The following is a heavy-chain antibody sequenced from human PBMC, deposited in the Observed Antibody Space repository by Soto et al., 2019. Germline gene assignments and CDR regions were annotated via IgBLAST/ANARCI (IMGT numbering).Heavy chain of an antibody. CDR3: ARDRGGWYFGYYYYGMDV. CDR2: ISAYNGNT. CDR1: GYTFTSYG. D-gene: IGHD6-19*01. Sequence: ASVKVSCKASGYTFTSYGSSWVRQAPGQGRERRGGISAYNGNTNYAQKLLGRVTRTTDPSTSTAYMELRSLRSDDTAVYYCARDRGGWYFGYYYYGMDVWGQGTTVTVSS. V-gene: IGHV1-18*01. J-gene: IGHJ6*02.